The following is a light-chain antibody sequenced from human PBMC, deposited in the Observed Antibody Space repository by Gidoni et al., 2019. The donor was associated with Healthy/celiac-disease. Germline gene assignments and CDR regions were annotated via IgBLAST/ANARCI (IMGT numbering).Light chain of an antibody. CDR2: AAS. CDR1: QNIISY. J-gene: IGKJ4*01. V-gene: IGKV1-39*01. Sequence: IQLTQSSSSLSASVGDRVIITCRASQNIISYLNWYQQKPGKAPNLLIYAASSMQSRVPSRFSGSRSGTDFTLTISSLQPEDVATYYCQQSYSTPPHTFGGGTKVEIK. CDR3: QQSYSTPPHT.